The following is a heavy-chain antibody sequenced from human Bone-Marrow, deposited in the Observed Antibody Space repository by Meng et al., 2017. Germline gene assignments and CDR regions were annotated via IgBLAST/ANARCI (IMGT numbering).Heavy chain of an antibody. Sequence: VQLVQSGVEVKKPVATDKASCMASGSTLNSYDINWVRQATGQGLEWMGWMNPNSGNTGYAQKFQGRVTMTRNTSISTAYMELSSLRSEDTAVYYCARYGSGSQIYYWCQGTLVTVAS. J-gene: IGHJ4*02. CDR1: GSTLNSYD. CDR2: MNPNSGNT. D-gene: IGHD3-10*01. CDR3: ARYGSGSQIYY. V-gene: IGHV1-8*01.